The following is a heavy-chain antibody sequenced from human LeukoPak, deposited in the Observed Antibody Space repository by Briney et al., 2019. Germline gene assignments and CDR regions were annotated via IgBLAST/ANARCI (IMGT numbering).Heavy chain of an antibody. CDR1: GGSISSSSYY. J-gene: IGHJ4*02. CDR3: ARAGDDGETNDY. CDR2: IYYSGST. D-gene: IGHD2-21*02. V-gene: IGHV4-39*07. Sequence: PSETLSLTCTVSGGSISSSSYYWGWIRQPPGKGLEWIGSIYYSGSTYYNPSLKSRVTISVDTSKNQFSLKLSSVTAADTAVYYCARAGDDGETNDYWGQGTLVTVSS.